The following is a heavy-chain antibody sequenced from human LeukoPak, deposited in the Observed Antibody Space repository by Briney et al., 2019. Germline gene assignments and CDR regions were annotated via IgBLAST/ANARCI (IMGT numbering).Heavy chain of an antibody. Sequence: GASVKVSCKASGYTFTSYYMHWVRQAPGQGLEWMGIINPSGGSTSYAQKFQGRVTMTRDTSTSTVYMELSSLRSEDTAVYYCARDQVIVVVPAAMPDYWGQGTLVTVPS. CDR3: ARDQVIVVVPAAMPDY. D-gene: IGHD2-2*01. CDR2: INPSGGST. CDR1: GYTFTSYY. V-gene: IGHV1-46*01. J-gene: IGHJ4*02.